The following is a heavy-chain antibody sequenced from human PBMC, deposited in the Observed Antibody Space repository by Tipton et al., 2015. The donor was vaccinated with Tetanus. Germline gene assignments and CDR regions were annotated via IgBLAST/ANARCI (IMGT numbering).Heavy chain of an antibody. J-gene: IGHJ4*02. CDR3: ARLREIVSRSGWAFDY. CDR1: GDSISSAGYS. CDR2: IYHNGGT. D-gene: IGHD5/OR15-5a*01. Sequence: TLSLTCAVSGDSISSAGYSWSWIRQPPGKGLEWIGFIYHNGGTYYNPSLKSRVTMSVDTSKKDFSVRLGSVTAADTAVYYCARLREIVSRSGWAFDYWGQGILVTVSS. V-gene: IGHV4-30-2*03.